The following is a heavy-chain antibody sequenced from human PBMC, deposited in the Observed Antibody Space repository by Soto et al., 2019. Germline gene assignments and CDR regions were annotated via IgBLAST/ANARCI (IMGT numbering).Heavy chain of an antibody. CDR1: GYTFSSYG. V-gene: IGHV1-18*04. CDR2: ISGYNGNT. CDR3: ARDRAIVVVVAANSGWFDP. D-gene: IGHD2-15*01. Sequence: ASVKVSCKASGYTFSSYGISWVRQAPGQGLEWMGWISGYNGNTNYAQKLQCRVTMTTDTSTSTAYMELRSLRSDDTAVYYCARDRAIVVVVAANSGWFDPWGQGTLVTVSS. J-gene: IGHJ5*02.